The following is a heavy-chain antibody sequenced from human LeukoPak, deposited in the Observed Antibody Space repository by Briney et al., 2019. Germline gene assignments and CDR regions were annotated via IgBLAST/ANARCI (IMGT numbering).Heavy chain of an antibody. V-gene: IGHV3-23*01. D-gene: IGHD7-27*01. CDR3: AKDGGLWVSAHWGDS. J-gene: IGHJ4*02. CDR1: GFTFSSYT. CDR2: ISTGGGNT. Sequence: GGSLRLSCTASGFTFSSYTMSWVRQAPGKGLKWVSTISTGGGNTYYAVSVKGRFTVSRDDSKNTLYLQMNSLRAEDTAVYYCAKDGGLWVSAHWGDSWGRGTLVTVSS.